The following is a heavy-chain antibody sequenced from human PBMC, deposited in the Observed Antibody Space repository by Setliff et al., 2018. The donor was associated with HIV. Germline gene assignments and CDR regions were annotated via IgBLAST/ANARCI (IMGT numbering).Heavy chain of an antibody. Sequence: GGSLRLSCAASGLTFSTSWMQWVRQSPGEGLLWVARLNPEANYIHYSPSLRSRVTLSLDTSKNHISLHLSSVTAADTAVYYCVRQGHWYIPWYFDYWGQGALVTVSS. CDR1: GLTFSTSW. J-gene: IGHJ4*02. CDR3: VRQGHWYIPWYFDY. V-gene: IGHV3-74*01. CDR2: LNPEANYI. D-gene: IGHD1-20*01.